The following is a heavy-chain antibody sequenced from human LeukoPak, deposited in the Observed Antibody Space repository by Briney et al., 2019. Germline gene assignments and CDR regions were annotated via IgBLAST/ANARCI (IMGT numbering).Heavy chain of an antibody. CDR3: AKHSSGWYPRQYYYYGMDV. CDR2: IYTSGST. V-gene: IGHV4-61*08. CDR1: GGSISSGGYY. Sequence: SETLSLTCTVSGGSISSGGYYWSWIRQHPGQGLEWIGYIYTSGSTNYNPSLKSRVTMSVDTSKNQFSLKLSSVTAADTAVYYCAKHSSGWYPRQYYYYGMDVWGQGTTVTVSS. D-gene: IGHD6-19*01. J-gene: IGHJ6*02.